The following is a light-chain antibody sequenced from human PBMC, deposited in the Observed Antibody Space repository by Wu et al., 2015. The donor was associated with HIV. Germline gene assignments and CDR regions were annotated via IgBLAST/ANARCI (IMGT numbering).Light chain of an antibody. CDR3: QQSYTYPLSSR. CDR2: AAS. Sequence: DIQMTQSPSSLSASVGDRVTITCRASQLIASYLNWYQQKPGKAPKLLIYAASILQSGVPSRFSGSGSGTDFTLTISSLEPDDFATYYCQQSYTYPLSSRFGGGTRVEIK. CDR1: QLIASY. V-gene: IGKV1-39*01. J-gene: IGKJ4*01.